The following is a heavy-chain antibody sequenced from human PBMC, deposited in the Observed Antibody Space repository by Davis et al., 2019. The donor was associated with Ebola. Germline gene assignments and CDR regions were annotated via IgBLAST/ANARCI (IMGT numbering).Heavy chain of an antibody. V-gene: IGHV3-33*08. J-gene: IGHJ5*02. CDR3: ARDQESYDFWSGYYTGGNWFDP. Sequence: GESLKISCAASGFTFSSYGMHWLRQAPGKGLEWVAVIWYDGSNKYYVDSVTGRFTISRDNAKNSLYLQMNSLRAEDTAVYYCARDQESYDFWSGYYTGGNWFDPWGQGTLVTVSS. CDR1: GFTFSSYG. D-gene: IGHD3-3*01. CDR2: IWYDGSNK.